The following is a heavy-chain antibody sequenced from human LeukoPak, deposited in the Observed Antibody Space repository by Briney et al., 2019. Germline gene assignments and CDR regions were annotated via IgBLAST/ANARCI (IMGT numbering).Heavy chain of an antibody. D-gene: IGHD5-12*01. CDR2: INPNSGGT. CDR1: GYTFTGYY. J-gene: IGHJ6*02. Sequence: ASVKVSCKASGYTFTGYYMHWLRQAPGQGLEWMGWINPNSGGTNYARKFQGRVTMTRDTSISTAYMELSRLRSDDTAVYYCAARGYSGYGASYYYYGMDVWGQGTTVTVSS. CDR3: AARGYSGYGASYYYYGMDV. V-gene: IGHV1-2*02.